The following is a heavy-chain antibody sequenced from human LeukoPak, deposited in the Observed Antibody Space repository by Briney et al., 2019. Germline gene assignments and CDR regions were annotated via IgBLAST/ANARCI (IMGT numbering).Heavy chain of an antibody. CDR2: INHSGST. CDR3: AREGRGMDV. V-gene: IGHV4-34*01. Sequence: PSETLSLTCAVYGGSFSGYYWSWIRQPPGKGLEWTGEINHSGSTNYNPSLKSRVTISVDTSKNQFSLKLSSVTAADTAVYYCAREGRGMDVWGQGTTVTVSS. CDR1: GGSFSGYY. J-gene: IGHJ6*02. D-gene: IGHD1-26*01.